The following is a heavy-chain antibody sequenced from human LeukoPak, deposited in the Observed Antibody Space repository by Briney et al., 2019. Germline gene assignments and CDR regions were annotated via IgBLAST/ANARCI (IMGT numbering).Heavy chain of an antibody. CDR2: ISYSGST. CDR1: GGSISSGGYS. CDR3: ARSLRRIAAAGTGWFDP. D-gene: IGHD6-13*01. Sequence: PSETLSLTCAVSGGSISSGGYSWSWIRQPPGKGLEWIGYISYSGSTYNNPSLKSRVSISVDTSKNQFSLKLSSVTAADTAVYYCARSLRRIAAAGTGWFDPWGQGTLVTVSS. J-gene: IGHJ5*02. V-gene: IGHV4-30-4*07.